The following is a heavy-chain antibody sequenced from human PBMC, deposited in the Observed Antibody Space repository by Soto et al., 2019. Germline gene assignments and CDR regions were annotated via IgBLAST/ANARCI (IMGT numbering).Heavy chain of an antibody. CDR1: GFTFSSYA. Sequence: EVQLLESGGGLVQPGGSLRLSCAASGFTFSSYAMSWVRQAPGKGLEWVSAISGSGGSTYYADSVKGRFTISRDNSKKTVYLQMNSLRAEDTAVYYCARERYSSSSEVASYYYYYGMDVWGQGTTVTVSS. CDR3: ARERYSSSSEVASYYYYYGMDV. J-gene: IGHJ6*02. V-gene: IGHV3-23*01. CDR2: ISGSGGST. D-gene: IGHD6-6*01.